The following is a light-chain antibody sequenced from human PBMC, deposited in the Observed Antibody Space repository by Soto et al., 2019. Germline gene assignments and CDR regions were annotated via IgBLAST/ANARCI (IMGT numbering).Light chain of an antibody. CDR3: QQYYSTPPSLS. V-gene: IGKV4-1*01. J-gene: IGKJ4*01. Sequence: DIVMTQSPDSLAVSLGERATINCKSSQSVLYSSNNKNYLAWYQQKPGQPPKLLIYWASTRYSGVPDRFSGSGSRTDFTLTISSLQSEDVAVYYCQQYYSTPPSLSFGGGTKVEIK. CDR1: QSVLYSSNNKNY. CDR2: WAS.